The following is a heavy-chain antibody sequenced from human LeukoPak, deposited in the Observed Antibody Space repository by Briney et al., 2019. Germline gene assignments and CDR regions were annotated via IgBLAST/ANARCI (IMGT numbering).Heavy chain of an antibody. Sequence: GGSLRLSCAASGFTFSRYAMHWVRQAPGKGLEWVAVISYDGSNEYYADSVKGRFTISRDSSENTLYLQMNSLRVEDTAVYYCARVGYYSSGPFQYFDYWGQGTLATVSS. CDR1: GFTFSRYA. CDR3: ARVGYYSSGPFQYFDY. D-gene: IGHD3-10*01. V-gene: IGHV3-30-3*01. J-gene: IGHJ4*02. CDR2: ISYDGSNE.